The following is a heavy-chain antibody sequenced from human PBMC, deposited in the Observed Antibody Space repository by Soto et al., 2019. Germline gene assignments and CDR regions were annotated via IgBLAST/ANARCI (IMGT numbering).Heavy chain of an antibody. Sequence: QITLKESGPTLVRPTQTLTLTCTFSGFSLSTSGVGVGWIRQPPGKALEWLALIYWDDDKRYSPSLKSRLTIPKDTSKNLVVLTMTNMDPVDTATYYCAHSRCGGDCLQSYSSHYYYGMDVWGQGTTVTVSS. D-gene: IGHD2-21*02. CDR3: AHSRCGGDCLQSYSSHYYYGMDV. J-gene: IGHJ6*02. CDR2: IYWDDDK. V-gene: IGHV2-5*02. CDR1: GFSLSTSGVG.